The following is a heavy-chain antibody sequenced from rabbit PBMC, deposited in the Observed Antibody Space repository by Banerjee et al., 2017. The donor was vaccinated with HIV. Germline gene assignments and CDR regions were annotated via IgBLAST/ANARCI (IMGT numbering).Heavy chain of an antibody. CDR1: GFSSSSSYY. CDR2: IYAGSSGST. CDR3: ARGTYGYAGYAPNL. D-gene: IGHD6-1*01. V-gene: IGHV1S40*01. Sequence: QSLEESGGDLVKPGASLTLTCTASGFSSSSSYYMCWVRQAPGKGLEWIACIYAGSSGSTYYASWAKGRFTISKTSSTTVTLQMTSLTAADTATYFCARGTYGYAGYAPNLWGPGTLVT. J-gene: IGHJ4*01.